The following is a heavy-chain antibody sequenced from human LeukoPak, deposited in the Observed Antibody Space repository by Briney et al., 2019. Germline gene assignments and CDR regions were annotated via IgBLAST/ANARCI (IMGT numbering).Heavy chain of an antibody. CDR1: GGSFSGYY. D-gene: IGHD3-10*01. CDR3: ARDLIVPDAMTGSGSYSTDY. J-gene: IGHJ4*02. Sequence: SETLSLTCAVYGGSFSGYYWSWIRQPPGKGLEWIGEINRSGSTNYNPSLKSRVTMSVDTSKNQFSLKLSSVTAADTAVYYCARDLIVPDAMTGSGSYSTDYWGQGTLATVSS. V-gene: IGHV4-34*01. CDR2: INRSGST.